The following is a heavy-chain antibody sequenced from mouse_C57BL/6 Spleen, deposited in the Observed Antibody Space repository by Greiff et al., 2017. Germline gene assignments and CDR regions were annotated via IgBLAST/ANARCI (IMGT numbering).Heavy chain of an antibody. J-gene: IGHJ1*03. CDR3: ARRDYGNPYWYFDV. D-gene: IGHD2-1*01. Sequence: EVMLVESGGGLVKPGGSLKLSCAASGFTFSSYTMSWVRQTPEQRLEWVAPISGGGGNTYYPDSVKGRFTISRDNAKNTLYLQMSSLRSEDTALYYCARRDYGNPYWYFDVWGTGTTVTVSS. V-gene: IGHV5-9*01. CDR1: GFTFSSYT. CDR2: ISGGGGNT.